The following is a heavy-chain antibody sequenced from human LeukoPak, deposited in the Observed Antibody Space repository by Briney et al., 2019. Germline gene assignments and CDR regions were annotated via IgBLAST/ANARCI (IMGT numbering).Heavy chain of an antibody. CDR2: IYYTGGT. V-gene: IGHV4-39*01. Sequence: SETLSLTCSVSGGSITSSSYYWGWIRQPPEKGLEWIGSIYYTGGTFYSPSLKSRVTISVDTSKNQFSLKLSSVTAADTAVYYCARHGGARVTLVEVYYFDYWGQGTLVTVSS. J-gene: IGHJ4*02. CDR1: GGSITSSSYY. D-gene: IGHD4-11*01. CDR3: ARHGGARVTLVEVYYFDY.